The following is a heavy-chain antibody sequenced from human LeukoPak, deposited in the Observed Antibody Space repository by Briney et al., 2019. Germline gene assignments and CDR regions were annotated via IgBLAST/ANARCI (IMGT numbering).Heavy chain of an antibody. J-gene: IGHJ4*02. D-gene: IGHD6-13*01. CDR2: ISGSGDTI. CDR1: GFTFSDYY. V-gene: IGHV3-11*01. CDR3: AREVAAAGTD. Sequence: GGSLRLSCAASGFTFSDYYMTWIRQAPGKGLEWVSYISGSGDTIYYADSVQGRFTISRDNAKNSLCLQMNSLRAEDTAVYYYAREVAAAGTDWGQGTLVTVSS.